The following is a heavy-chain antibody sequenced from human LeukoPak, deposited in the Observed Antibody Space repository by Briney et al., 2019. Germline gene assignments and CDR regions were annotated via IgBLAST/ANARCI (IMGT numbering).Heavy chain of an antibody. CDR2: ISGSGGST. Sequence: PGGSLRLSCAASGFTFSSYAMSWVRQAPGKGLEWVSAISGSGGSTYYADSVKGRFTISRDNFKNTMYLQMSSLRAEDTAVYYCGKIRLDSATGYWGQGTPVTVSS. D-gene: IGHD2-15*01. CDR3: GKIRLDSATGY. V-gene: IGHV3-23*01. CDR1: GFTFSSYA. J-gene: IGHJ4*02.